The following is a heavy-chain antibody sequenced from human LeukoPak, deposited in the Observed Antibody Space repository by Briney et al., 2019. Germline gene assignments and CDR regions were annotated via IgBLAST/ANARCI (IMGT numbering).Heavy chain of an antibody. J-gene: IGHJ4*02. CDR3: ARVRSQTEDY. V-gene: IGHV4-34*01. CDR2: INHSGST. Sequence: SETLSLTCAVYGGSFTGYYLSWIRQPPGKGLEWIGEINHSGSTNYNPSLKSRVTISVDTSKNQFSLKLSSVTAADTAVYYCARVRSQTEDYWGQGTLVTVSS. CDR1: GGSFTGYY. D-gene: IGHD1-14*01.